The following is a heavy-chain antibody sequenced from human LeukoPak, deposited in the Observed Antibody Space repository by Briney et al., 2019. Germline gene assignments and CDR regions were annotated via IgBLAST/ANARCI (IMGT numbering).Heavy chain of an antibody. D-gene: IGHD6-13*01. J-gene: IGHJ5*02. V-gene: IGHV3-21*01. CDR3: ARDRWAAGKLIVTGANWFDP. Sequence: GGSLRLSCAASGFTFSSYSMNWVRQAPGKGLEWVSSISSSSSYIYYADSVKGRFTISRDNAKNSLYLQVNSLRAEDTAVYYCARDRWAAGKLIVTGANWFDPWGQGTLVTVSS. CDR1: GFTFSSYS. CDR2: ISSSSSYI.